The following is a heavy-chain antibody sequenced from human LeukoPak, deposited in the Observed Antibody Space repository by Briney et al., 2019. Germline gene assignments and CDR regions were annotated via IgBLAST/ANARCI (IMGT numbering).Heavy chain of an antibody. CDR1: GGSISSYY. Sequence: SDTLSLTCTVSGGSISSYYWSWIRQPPGKGLEWIGYIYYSGSTNYSPSLKTRVTISVDTSNNLSALKLSSVTAADTAVYYCAGGYSYVYWGQGTLVTVSS. CDR3: AGGYSYVY. J-gene: IGHJ4*02. CDR2: IYYSGST. V-gene: IGHV4-59*07. D-gene: IGHD5-18*01.